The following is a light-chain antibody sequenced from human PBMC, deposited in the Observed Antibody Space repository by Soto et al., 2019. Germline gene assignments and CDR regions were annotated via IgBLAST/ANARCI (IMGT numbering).Light chain of an antibody. V-gene: IGKV3-20*01. J-gene: IGKJ1*01. CDR2: GAF. Sequence: EIVLTQSPGTLSSSPGERATLSCRASQSIYSRYLAWYQQRPGQPPRLLIHGAFTRATGISDRFSGSGSGTDFTLTISRLEPEDFAVYYCHHYGDSPPEPFGQGTRVEIK. CDR1: QSIYSRY. CDR3: HHYGDSPPEP.